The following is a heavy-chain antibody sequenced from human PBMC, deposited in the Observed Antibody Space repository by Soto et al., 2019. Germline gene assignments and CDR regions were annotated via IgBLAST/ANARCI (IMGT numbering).Heavy chain of an antibody. CDR2: ISSSSSYI. D-gene: IGHD5-12*01. CDR3: ARGAEGWLQRIDY. J-gene: IGHJ4*02. Sequence: GSLRLSCAASGFTCSSYSMNWVRQAPGKGLEWVSSISSSSSYIYYADSVKGRFTISRDNAKNSLYLQMNSLRAEDTAVYYCARGAEGWLQRIDYWGQGTLVTVSS. CDR1: GFTCSSYS. V-gene: IGHV3-21*01.